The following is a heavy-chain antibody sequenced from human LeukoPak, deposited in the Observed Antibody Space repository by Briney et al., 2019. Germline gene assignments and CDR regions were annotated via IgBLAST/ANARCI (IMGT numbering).Heavy chain of an antibody. J-gene: IGHJ6*03. Sequence: SETLSLTCTVSGGSISSYHWSWIRQPPGKGLEWIGYIYYSGSTNYNPSLKSRVTISVDTSKNQFSLKLSSVTAADTAVYYCARDRRLRYFDWLPPNYYMDVWGKGTPVTVSS. CDR3: ARDRRLRYFDWLPPNYYMDV. D-gene: IGHD3-9*01. CDR1: GGSISSYH. CDR2: IYYSGST. V-gene: IGHV4-59*12.